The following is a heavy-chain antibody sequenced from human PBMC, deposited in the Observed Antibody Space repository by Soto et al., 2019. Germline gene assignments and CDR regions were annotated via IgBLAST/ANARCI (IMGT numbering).Heavy chain of an antibody. Sequence: GASVKVSCKASGYTFTGYYMHWVRQAPGQGLEWMGWISAYNGNTNYAQKLQGRVTMTTDTSTSTAYMELRSLRSDDTAVYYCARGWSSCSGGSCYSRYYGMDVWGQGTTVTVSS. CDR2: ISAYNGNT. CDR3: ARGWSSCSGGSCYSRYYGMDV. D-gene: IGHD2-15*01. V-gene: IGHV1-18*04. CDR1: GYTFTGYY. J-gene: IGHJ6*02.